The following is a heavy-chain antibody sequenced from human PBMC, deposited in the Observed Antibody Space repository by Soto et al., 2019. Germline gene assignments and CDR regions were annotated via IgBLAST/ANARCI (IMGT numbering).Heavy chain of an antibody. CDR2: ISYDGSNK. CDR3: AKGDSSGYPPFSFDY. CDR1: GFTFSSYG. J-gene: IGHJ4*02. V-gene: IGHV3-30*18. Sequence: GGSLRLSCAASGFTFSSYGMHWVRQAPGKGLEWVAVISYDGSNKYYADSVKGRFTISRDNSKNTLYLQMNSLRAEDTAVYYCAKGDSSGYPPFSFDYWGQGTLVTVSS. D-gene: IGHD3-22*01.